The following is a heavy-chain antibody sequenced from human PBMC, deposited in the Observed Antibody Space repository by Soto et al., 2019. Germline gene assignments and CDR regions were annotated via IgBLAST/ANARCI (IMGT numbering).Heavy chain of an antibody. CDR2: IDPSDSYT. CDR3: ARVGIAARYYYYYGMDV. V-gene: IGHV5-10-1*01. J-gene: IGHJ6*02. CDR1: GYSFTSYW. Sequence: GQSLKISCKCSGYSFTSYWISWVRQMPGKGLEWMGRIDPSDSYTNYSPSFQGHVTISADKSISTAYLQWSSLKASDTAMYYCARVGIAARYYYYYGMDVWGQGTTVTVSS. D-gene: IGHD6-6*01.